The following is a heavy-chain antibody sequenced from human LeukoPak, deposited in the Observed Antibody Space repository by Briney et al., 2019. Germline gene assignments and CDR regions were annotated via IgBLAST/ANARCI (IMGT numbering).Heavy chain of an antibody. J-gene: IGHJ4*02. Sequence: GEPLKISCKGSGSRFTTYWIGWVRQMPGKGLEWMGIIYPDDADTRYSPSFQGQVTISADKAISTAYLQWSSLRASDTAMYYCARSSSNYNYWGQGTLVTVSS. V-gene: IGHV5-51*01. CDR2: IYPDDADT. CDR3: ARSSSNYNY. CDR1: GSRFTTYW. D-gene: IGHD6-13*01.